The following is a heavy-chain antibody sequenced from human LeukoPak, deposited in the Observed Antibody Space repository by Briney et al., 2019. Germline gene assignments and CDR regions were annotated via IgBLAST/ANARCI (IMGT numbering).Heavy chain of an antibody. Sequence: SETLSLTCTVSGGSISSSSYYWGWIRQPPGKGLEWIGNIFYSGTTYYNLSLKSRVTISVDTSKNQFSLMLSSVTAADTAVYYCARLTGLTSWGRGTLVTVSS. CDR3: ARLTGLTS. D-gene: IGHD3/OR15-3a*01. V-gene: IGHV4-39*01. CDR2: IFYSGTT. CDR1: GGSISSSSYY. J-gene: IGHJ4*02.